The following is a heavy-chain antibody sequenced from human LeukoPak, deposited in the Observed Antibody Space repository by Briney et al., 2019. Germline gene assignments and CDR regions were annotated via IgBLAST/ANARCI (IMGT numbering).Heavy chain of an antibody. J-gene: IGHJ4*02. D-gene: IGHD5-12*01. CDR2: ISSSSSYI. Sequence: PGGSLRLSCAASGFTFSSYSMNWVRQAPGKGLEWVSSISSSSSYIYYADSVKGRFTISRDNAKNSLYLQMNSPRAEDTAVYYCARDLPDVMLRLPDYCDYGGQGTLVTVSS. CDR3: ARDLPDVMLRLPDYCDY. V-gene: IGHV3-21*01. CDR1: GFTFSSYS.